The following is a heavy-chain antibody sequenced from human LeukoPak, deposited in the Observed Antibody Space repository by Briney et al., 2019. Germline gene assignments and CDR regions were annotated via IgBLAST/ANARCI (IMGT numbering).Heavy chain of an antibody. J-gene: IGHJ4*02. Sequence: PGGSLRLSCAASGFTFSSYSMNWVRQAPGKGLEWVSSISSSSSYIYYADSVKGRFTISRDNAKNSLYLQMNSLRAEDTAVYYCARSGRGDYYDKYWGQGTLVTVSS. CDR1: GFTFSSYS. V-gene: IGHV3-21*01. CDR3: ARSGRGDYYDKY. CDR2: ISSSSSYI. D-gene: IGHD3-22*01.